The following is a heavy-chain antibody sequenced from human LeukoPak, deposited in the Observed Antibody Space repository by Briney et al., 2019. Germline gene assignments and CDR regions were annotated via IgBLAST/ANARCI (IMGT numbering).Heavy chain of an antibody. CDR3: ARDRDLGIVGAHFDY. J-gene: IGHJ4*02. D-gene: IGHD1-26*01. CDR2: IIPILGIA. Sequence: SVKVSCKASGYTFTSYYMHWVRQAPGQGLEWMGRIIPILGIANYAQKFQGRVTITADKSTSTAYMELSSLRSEDTAVYYCARDRDLGIVGAHFDYWGQGTLVTVSS. CDR1: GYTFTSYY. V-gene: IGHV1-69*04.